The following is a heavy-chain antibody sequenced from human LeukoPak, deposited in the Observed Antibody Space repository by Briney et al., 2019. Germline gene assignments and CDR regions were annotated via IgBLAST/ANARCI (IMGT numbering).Heavy chain of an antibody. V-gene: IGHV3-23*01. CDR3: ARGDIQPFDY. CDR1: GFTFRNYA. J-gene: IGHJ4*02. CDR2: ISGSDGRT. Sequence: PGGSLRLSCAASGFTFRNYAMTWVRQAPGKGLEWVSLISGSDGRTHYADSVKGRFTISRDISKNTLYLQMNSLRAEDTAVYYCARGDIQPFDYWGQGTLVTVSS.